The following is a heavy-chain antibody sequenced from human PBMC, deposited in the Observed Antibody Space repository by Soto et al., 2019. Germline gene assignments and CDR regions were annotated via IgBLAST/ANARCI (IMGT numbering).Heavy chain of an antibody. J-gene: IGHJ2*01. V-gene: IGHV1-69*06. CDR1: GGTFNSYA. D-gene: IGHD3-16*01. Sequence: QVQLVQSGAEVKKPGSSVKVSCKASGGTFNSYALTWVRQAPGHGLEWMGGIIPIFRSTNYAQKFQGRVTITANRSGSVALVELRNPLSGDTAFYFWAEIPHSACWRGLVNLCLSGVLGGRCTLVTVTS. CDR3: AEIPHSACWRGLVNLCLSGVL. CDR2: IIPIFRST.